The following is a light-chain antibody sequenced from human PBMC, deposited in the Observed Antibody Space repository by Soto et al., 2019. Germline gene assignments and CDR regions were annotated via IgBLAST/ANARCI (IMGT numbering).Light chain of an antibody. J-gene: IGKJ1*01. Sequence: DIQMTQSPSSLSASVGDRVTITCRASQSIATYLHWYQQKPGKAPKLLIYAASSLLSGVPSRFSGSGSGTDFTLSISSLQPEDFATYSCQQSYSSPFTFGQGTKGDIK. V-gene: IGKV1-39*01. CDR1: QSIATY. CDR2: AAS. CDR3: QQSYSSPFT.